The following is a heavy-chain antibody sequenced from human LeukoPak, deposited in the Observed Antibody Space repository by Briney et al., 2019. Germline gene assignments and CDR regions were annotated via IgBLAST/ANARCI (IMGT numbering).Heavy chain of an antibody. V-gene: IGHV1-69*13. CDR1: GGTFSGYA. J-gene: IGHJ5*02. Sequence: ASVKVSCKASGGTFSGYAISWVRQAPGQGLEWMGGIIPIFGTANYAQKFQGRVTITADESTSTAYMELSSLRSEDTAVYYCAREGTPYSSSWYWFDPWGQGTLVTVSS. CDR3: AREGTPYSSSWYWFDP. D-gene: IGHD6-13*01. CDR2: IIPIFGTA.